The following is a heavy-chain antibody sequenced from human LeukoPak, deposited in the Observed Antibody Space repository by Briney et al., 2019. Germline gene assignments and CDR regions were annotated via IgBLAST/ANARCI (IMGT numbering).Heavy chain of an antibody. CDR3: ARNYYYDSSGYYVPLAIDY. CDR2: ISAYNGNT. D-gene: IGHD3-22*01. V-gene: IGHV1-18*01. J-gene: IGHJ4*02. Sequence: ASVKVSCKASGYTFTDCYIHWVRQAPGQGLEWMGWISAYNGNTNYAQKLQGRVTMTTDTSTSTAYMELRSLRSDDAAVYYCARNYYYDSSGYYVPLAIDYWGQGTLVTVSS. CDR1: GYTFTDCY.